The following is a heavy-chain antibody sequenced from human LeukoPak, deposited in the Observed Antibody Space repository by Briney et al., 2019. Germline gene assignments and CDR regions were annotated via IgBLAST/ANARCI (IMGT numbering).Heavy chain of an antibody. J-gene: IGHJ4*02. Sequence: GRSLRLSCAASGFTFSSYGMHWVRQAPGKGLEWVAVISYDGSNKYYADSVKGRFTISRDNSKNTLYLQMNSLRAEDTAVYYCAKDDGGWLLDYWGQGTLVTVSS. D-gene: IGHD5-12*01. CDR1: GFTFSSYG. CDR2: ISYDGSNK. CDR3: AKDDGGWLLDY. V-gene: IGHV3-30*18.